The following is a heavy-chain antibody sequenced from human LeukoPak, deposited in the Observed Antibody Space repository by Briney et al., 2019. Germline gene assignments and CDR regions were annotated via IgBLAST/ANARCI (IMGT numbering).Heavy chain of an antibody. CDR1: GGTFSSYA. CDR3: ARGSRSYDSSGGDFDY. J-gene: IGHJ4*02. V-gene: IGHV1-69*01. CDR2: IIPIFGTA. D-gene: IGHD3-22*01. Sequence: GSSVKVSCKASGGTFSSYAISWVRQAPGQGLEWMGGIIPIFGTANYAQKFQGRVTITADESTSTAYMELSSLRSEDTAVYYCARGSRSYDSSGGDFDYWGQGTLVTVPS.